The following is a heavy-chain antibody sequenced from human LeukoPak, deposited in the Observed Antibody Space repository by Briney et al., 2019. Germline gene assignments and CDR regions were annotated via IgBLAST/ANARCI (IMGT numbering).Heavy chain of an antibody. CDR3: ARVRLTTVTDY. Sequence: SETLSLTCAVYGGSFSGYYWSWIRQPPGKGLEWIGEINHSGSTNYNPSLESRVTISVDTSKNQFSLKLSSVTAADTAVYYCARVRLTTVTDYWGQGTLVTVSS. CDR2: INHSGST. D-gene: IGHD4-17*01. CDR1: GGSFSGYY. J-gene: IGHJ4*02. V-gene: IGHV4-34*01.